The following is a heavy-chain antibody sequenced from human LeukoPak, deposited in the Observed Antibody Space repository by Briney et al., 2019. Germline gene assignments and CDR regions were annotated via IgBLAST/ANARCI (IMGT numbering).Heavy chain of an antibody. D-gene: IGHD2-2*01. V-gene: IGHV3-30-3*01. CDR2: ISYDGSNK. Sequence: GRSLRLSCAASRFTFRSYAMHWVRQAPGKGLEWVAVISYDGSNKYYADSVKGRFTISRDNSKNTLYLQMNSLRAEDTAVYYCARGSLGYCSSTSCLSPDYWGQGTLVTVSS. J-gene: IGHJ4*02. CDR1: RFTFRSYA. CDR3: ARGSLGYCSSTSCLSPDY.